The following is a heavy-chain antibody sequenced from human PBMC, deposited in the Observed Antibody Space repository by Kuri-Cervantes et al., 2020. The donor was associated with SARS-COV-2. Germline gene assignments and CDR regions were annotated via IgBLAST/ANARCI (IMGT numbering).Heavy chain of an antibody. CDR3: ARGRMDYDYVWGSYRWYFDL. J-gene: IGHJ2*01. Sequence: SETLSLTCAVYGGSFSGYYWSWIRQPPGKGLEWMWEINHSGSTNYNPSPKSRVTITVDTAKNQYSLKLSSVPAADTAVYYSARGRMDYDYVWGSYRWYFDLWGRGTLVTVSS. D-gene: IGHD3-16*02. V-gene: IGHV4-34*01. CDR2: INHSGST. CDR1: GGSFSGYY.